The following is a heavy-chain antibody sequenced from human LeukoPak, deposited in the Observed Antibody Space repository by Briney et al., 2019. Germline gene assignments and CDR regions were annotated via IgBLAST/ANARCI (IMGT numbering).Heavy chain of an antibody. J-gene: IGHJ3*01. CDR1: GYRFNDYW. CDR2: IYPDDSDI. D-gene: IGHD3-10*01. Sequence: GESLKISCKGSGYRFNDYWIGWVRQMPGKGLQWMGIIYPDDSDIRYSPSFQGQVTISADKSIITAYLRWSSLKASDTAMYYCARHGRGSRSPNAFDFWGQGTMVTVSS. CDR3: ARHGRGSRSPNAFDF. V-gene: IGHV5-51*01.